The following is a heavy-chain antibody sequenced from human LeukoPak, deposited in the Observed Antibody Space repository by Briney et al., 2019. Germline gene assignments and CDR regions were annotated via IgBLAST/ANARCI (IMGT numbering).Heavy chain of an antibody. Sequence: PGGSLRLSCAASGFTFSSHSMNWVRQAPGKGLEWVSSITSSSSYIFYADSVEGRFTISRDNANNALYLQMNSLRAEDTAVYYCARDLVVVTGIPGYYYGMDVWGQGTTVTVSS. CDR2: ITSSSSYI. V-gene: IGHV3-21*01. D-gene: IGHD2-21*02. CDR1: GFTFSSHS. CDR3: ARDLVVVTGIPGYYYGMDV. J-gene: IGHJ6*02.